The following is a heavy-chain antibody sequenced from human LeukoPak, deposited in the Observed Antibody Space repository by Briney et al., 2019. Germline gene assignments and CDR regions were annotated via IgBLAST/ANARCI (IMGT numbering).Heavy chain of an antibody. D-gene: IGHD1-26*01. V-gene: IGHV1-46*01. CDR2: INPSGSST. J-gene: IGHJ4*02. Sequence: ASVKVSCKSSGYTFTSYYMHWVRQAPGQGLGWMGIINPSGSSTSYAPKFQGRATMTRDTSTSTVYMELSSLRSEDPAVYYCAISGSYHGDYWGQGTLVTVSS. CDR3: AISGSYHGDY. CDR1: GYTFTSYY.